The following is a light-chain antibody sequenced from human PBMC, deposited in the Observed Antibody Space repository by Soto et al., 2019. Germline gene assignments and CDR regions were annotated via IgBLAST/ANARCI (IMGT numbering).Light chain of an antibody. CDR2: GAS. CDR1: QSVRTK. V-gene: IGKV3-15*01. Sequence: EIVMTQSPYTLYVSHREGATLSCRASQSVRTKLAWYQQKAGQAPRLLIYGASTRATGIPDRFSGSGSGTEFTLTISSLQSEDFAVYYCQQYNSWPPITVGQGTRLEIK. J-gene: IGKJ5*01. CDR3: QQYNSWPPIT.